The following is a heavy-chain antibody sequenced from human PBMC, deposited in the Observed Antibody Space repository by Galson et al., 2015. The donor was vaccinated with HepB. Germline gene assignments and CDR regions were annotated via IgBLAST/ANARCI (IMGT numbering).Heavy chain of an antibody. J-gene: IGHJ5*02. D-gene: IGHD4-17*01. Sequence: SVKVSCKASGGTLSSYAISWVRQAPGQGLEWMGGIIPIFGTANYAQKFQGRVTITADESTSTAYMELSSLRSEDTAVYYCARGTTVTTFRSGWFDPWGQGTLVTVSS. V-gene: IGHV1-69*13. CDR1: GGTLSSYA. CDR3: ARGTTVTTFRSGWFDP. CDR2: IIPIFGTA.